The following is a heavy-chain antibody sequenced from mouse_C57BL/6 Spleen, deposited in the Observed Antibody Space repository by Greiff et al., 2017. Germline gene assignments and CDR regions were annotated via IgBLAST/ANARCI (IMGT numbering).Heavy chain of an antibody. CDR2: INPGSGGT. D-gene: IGHD2-4*01. CDR3: ARHYDYLYYFDY. J-gene: IGHJ2*01. Sequence: VHLVESGAELVRPGTSVTVSCKASGYAFTNYLIEWVKQRPGQGLEWIGVINPGSGGTNYNEKFKGKATLTADKSSSTAYMQLSSLTSEDSAVYFCARHYDYLYYFDYWGQGTTLTVSS. V-gene: IGHV1-54*01. CDR1: GYAFTNYL.